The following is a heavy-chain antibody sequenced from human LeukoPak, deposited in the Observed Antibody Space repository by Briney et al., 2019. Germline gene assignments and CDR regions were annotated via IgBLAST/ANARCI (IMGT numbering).Heavy chain of an antibody. D-gene: IGHD3/OR15-3a*01. CDR3: ARDSVIYGY. CDR2: IKQDGSEK. Sequence: PGGSLRLSCAASGFTFSTNWMSWVRQAPGKGLGWVANIKQDGSEKHYVDSVKGRFTVSRDNAKNSLYLQMSSLRAEDTAVYYCARDSVIYGYWGQGTLVTVSS. J-gene: IGHJ4*02. CDR1: GFTFSTNW. V-gene: IGHV3-7*01.